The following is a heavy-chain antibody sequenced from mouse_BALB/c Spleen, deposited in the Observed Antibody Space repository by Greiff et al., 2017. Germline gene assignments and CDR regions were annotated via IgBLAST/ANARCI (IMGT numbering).Heavy chain of an antibody. CDR1: GFSLTSYG. V-gene: IGHV2-5-1*01. Sequence: VKLQQSGPSLVQPSQSLSITCTVSGFSLTSYGVHWVRQSPGKGLEWLGVIWRGGSTDYNAAFMSRLSITKDNSKSQVFFKMNSLQADDTAIYYCATPYGNRGWFAYWGQGTLVTVSA. J-gene: IGHJ3*01. D-gene: IGHD2-1*01. CDR3: ATPYGNRGWFAY. CDR2: IWRGGST.